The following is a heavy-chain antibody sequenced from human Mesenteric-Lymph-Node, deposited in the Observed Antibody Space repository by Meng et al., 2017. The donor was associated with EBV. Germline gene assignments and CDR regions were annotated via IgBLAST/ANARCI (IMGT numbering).Heavy chain of an antibody. Sequence: VCLQEGGAGRLQPPETLYLTCAVSGGSFSCYYWSWIRKPPGKGLDGIGEINQSENTNYNPSLKRRVTISVDTSKNQFSLKLSSVTAADTAVYYCRYYYDSSGYSLDYWGQGTLVTVSS. J-gene: IGHJ4*02. V-gene: IGHV4-34*01. CDR3: RYYYDSSGYSLDY. D-gene: IGHD3-22*01. CDR2: INQSENT. CDR1: GGSFSCYY.